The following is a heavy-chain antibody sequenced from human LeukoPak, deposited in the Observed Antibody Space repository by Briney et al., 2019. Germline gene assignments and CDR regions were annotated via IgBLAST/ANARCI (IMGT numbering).Heavy chain of an antibody. Sequence: GTSLRLSCAASGFTFRDSAMSWVRQAPGKGLEWVSLISFSGGNAYYTDSVKGRFAISRDNSKGTMYLQMNSLRAEDTAIYYCARDIELSTWGLGTMVTVPS. CDR3: ARDIELST. CDR2: ISFSGGNA. J-gene: IGHJ3*01. D-gene: IGHD3-16*02. CDR1: GFTFRDSA. V-gene: IGHV3-23*01.